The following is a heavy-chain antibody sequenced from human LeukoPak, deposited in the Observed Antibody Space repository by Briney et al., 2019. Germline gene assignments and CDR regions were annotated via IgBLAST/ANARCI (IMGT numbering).Heavy chain of an antibody. CDR2: IYSGGST. CDR3: ASPPGA. Sequence: AGGSLRLSCAASGFTFSSYSMNWVRQAPGKGLEWVSVIYSGGSTYYADSVKGRFTISRDNSKNTLYLQMNSLRAEDTAVYYCASPPGAWGQGTLVTVSS. V-gene: IGHV3-66*01. CDR1: GFTFSSYS. J-gene: IGHJ5*02. D-gene: IGHD4-17*01.